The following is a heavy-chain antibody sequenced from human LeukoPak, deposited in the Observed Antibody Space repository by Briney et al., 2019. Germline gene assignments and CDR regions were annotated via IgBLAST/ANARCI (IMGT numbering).Heavy chain of an antibody. CDR3: AAGEFFDY. CDR2: LSYDGTSK. J-gene: IGHJ4*02. CDR1: GVTFSSYA. D-gene: IGHD3-10*01. Sequence: GRSLRLSCAASGVTFSSYAMHWVRQAPGKGLEWVAVLSYDGTSKYYADSVKGRFTISRDNSKNTLYLQMNSLRAEDTAVYYCAAGEFFDYWGQGTLVTVSS. V-gene: IGHV3-30-3*01.